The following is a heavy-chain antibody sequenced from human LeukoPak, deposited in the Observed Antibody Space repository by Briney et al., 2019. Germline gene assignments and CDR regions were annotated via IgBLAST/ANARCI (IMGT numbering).Heavy chain of an antibody. J-gene: IGHJ5*02. V-gene: IGHV3-73*01. CDR1: GFTFSGSA. CDR2: IRSKANNYAT. Sequence: PGGSLRLSCVASGFTFSGSAMHWVRQASGKGLEWVGRIRSKANNYATAYGASVKGRFTISRDDSKNTAYLQMNSLKTEDTAVYYCIRVSIVGATSSRGVRVVSWGQGTLVTVSS. D-gene: IGHD1-26*01. CDR3: IRVSIVGATSSRGVRVVS.